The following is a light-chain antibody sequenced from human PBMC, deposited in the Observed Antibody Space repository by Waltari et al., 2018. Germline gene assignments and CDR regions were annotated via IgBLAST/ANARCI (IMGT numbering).Light chain of an antibody. V-gene: IGLV3-21*04. Sequence: SYVLTQPPSVSVAPGETSRITCGGNNIGSQVVHWYQQKPGQAPVRVIYYDSDRPSGIPERFSGSNSGNTATLTISRVEAGDEADYYCQVSDSSSDLVVFGGGTKLTVL. CDR1: NIGSQV. J-gene: IGLJ2*01. CDR3: QVSDSSSDLVV. CDR2: YDS.